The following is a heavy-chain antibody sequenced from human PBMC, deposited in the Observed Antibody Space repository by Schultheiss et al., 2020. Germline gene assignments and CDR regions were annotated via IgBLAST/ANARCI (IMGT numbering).Heavy chain of an antibody. CDR3: AKDESGAVAAENQDYYYGMDV. CDR2: ISYYGSNK. Sequence: GESLKISCAASGFTFSSYGMHWVRQAPGKGLEWVAVISYYGSNKYYADSVKGRFTISRDNSKNTLYLQMNSLRAEDTAVYYCAKDESGAVAAENQDYYYGMDVWGQGTTVTVSS. V-gene: IGHV3-30*18. CDR1: GFTFSSYG. D-gene: IGHD6-19*01. J-gene: IGHJ6*02.